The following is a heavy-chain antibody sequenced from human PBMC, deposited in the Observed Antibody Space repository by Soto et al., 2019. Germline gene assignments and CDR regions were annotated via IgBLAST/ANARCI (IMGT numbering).Heavy chain of an antibody. CDR1: GFTFSSYA. V-gene: IGHV3-30-3*01. CDR2: ISYDGSNK. D-gene: IGHD1-26*01. Sequence: QVQLVESGGGVVQPGRSLRLSCAASGFTFSSYAMHWVRQAPGKGLEWVAVISYDGSNKYYADSVKGRFTISRDNSKNTLYLQMNSLRAGDTAVYYCARDGVGATTLGIDYWGQGTLVTVSS. CDR3: ARDGVGATTLGIDY. J-gene: IGHJ4*02.